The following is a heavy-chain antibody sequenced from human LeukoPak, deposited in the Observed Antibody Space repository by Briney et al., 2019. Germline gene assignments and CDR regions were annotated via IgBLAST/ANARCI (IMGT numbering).Heavy chain of an antibody. Sequence: PSETLSLTCTVSGGSISSSSYYWGWIRQPPGKGLEWIGSIYYSGSTYYNPSLKSRVTISVDTSKNQFSLKLSSVTAADTAVYYCARDRIDDSTYYDYWGQGTLVTVSS. CDR1: GGSISSSSYY. V-gene: IGHV4-39*02. D-gene: IGHD3-22*01. CDR2: IYYSGST. CDR3: ARDRIDDSTYYDY. J-gene: IGHJ4*02.